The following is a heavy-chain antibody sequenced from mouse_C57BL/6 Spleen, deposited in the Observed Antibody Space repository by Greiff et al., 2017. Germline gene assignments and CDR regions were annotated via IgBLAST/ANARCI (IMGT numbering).Heavy chain of an antibody. J-gene: IGHJ1*03. CDR1: GFSLTSYG. Sequence: VQLVESGPGLVQPSQSLSITCTVSGFSLTSYGVHWVRQSPGKGLEWLGVIWSGGSTDYNAAFISRLSISKDNSKSQVFFKMNSLQADDTAIYYCARNWDYYGSSSRYWYFDVWGTGTTVTVSS. CDR2: IWSGGST. D-gene: IGHD1-1*01. V-gene: IGHV2-2*01. CDR3: ARNWDYYGSSSRYWYFDV.